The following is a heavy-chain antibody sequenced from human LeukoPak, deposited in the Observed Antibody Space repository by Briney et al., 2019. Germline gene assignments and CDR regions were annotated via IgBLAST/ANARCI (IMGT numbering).Heavy chain of an antibody. J-gene: IGHJ4*02. CDR3: SGHMTSADY. CDR1: GSTFNDAW. CDR2: IKSKVHGGTT. V-gene: IGHV3-15*01. D-gene: IGHD4-11*01. Sequence: GGSLRLSCAVSGSTFNDAWMSWVRQAPGKGLEWVARIKSKVHGGTTDYAAPVNGRFTISRVDSQNKLYLQMNSLKTEDTGVYYCSGHMTSADYWGQGTLVTVSS.